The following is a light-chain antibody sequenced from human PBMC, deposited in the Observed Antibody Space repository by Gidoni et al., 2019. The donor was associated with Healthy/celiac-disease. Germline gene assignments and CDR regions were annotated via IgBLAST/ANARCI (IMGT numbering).Light chain of an antibody. J-gene: IGKJ1*01. CDR2: GAS. V-gene: IGKV3-20*01. CDR1: QSVSSSY. CDR3: QQYGSSPLT. Sequence: EIVLTQSPGTLYLSPGERATLSCRASQSVSSSYSAWYQQKRGQAPRLLISGASSRATGIPDRSSGGGCGTVFTLTISRLEPEDFAVYCCQQYGSSPLTFGRGTKVEIK.